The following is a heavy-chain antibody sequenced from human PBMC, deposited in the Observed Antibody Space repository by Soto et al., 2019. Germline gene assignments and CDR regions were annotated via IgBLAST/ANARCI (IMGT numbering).Heavy chain of an antibody. CDR1: GGSISSSKW. Sequence: PSETLSLTCAVSGGSISSSKWWSWVRQSPGKGLEWIGEIYPSGSTNYNPPLKSRVTISVDKSKNQFSLKLTSVTAADTAVYYCARRNYDTTGYYYWFDPWGQGTLVTVSS. CDR2: IYPSGST. V-gene: IGHV4-4*02. J-gene: IGHJ5*02. D-gene: IGHD3-22*01. CDR3: ARRNYDTTGYYYWFDP.